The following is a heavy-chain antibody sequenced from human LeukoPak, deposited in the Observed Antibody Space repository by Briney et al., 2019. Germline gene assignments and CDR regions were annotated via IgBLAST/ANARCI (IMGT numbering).Heavy chain of an antibody. V-gene: IGHV3-48*01. D-gene: IGHD3-10*01. CDR1: GFTFSSYT. CDR2: ISSSSTTI. J-gene: IGHJ4*02. CDR3: ARGGFGELFSSDY. Sequence: GGSLRLSCAASGFTFSSYTMNWVRQAPGKGLEWVSYISSSSTTIYYADSVKGRFTISRDNAKNSLYMQMNSLRAEDTAVYYCARGGFGELFSSDYWGQGTLVTVSS.